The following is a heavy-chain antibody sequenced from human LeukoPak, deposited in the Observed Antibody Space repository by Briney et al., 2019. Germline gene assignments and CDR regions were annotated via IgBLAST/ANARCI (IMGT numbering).Heavy chain of an antibody. CDR3: AKESPQFDY. J-gene: IGHJ4*02. Sequence: PGASLRLSCAASGFTFGNYAMSWVRQAPGRGLEWVSTISGGGDSIYYADSVKGRFTISRDNSKNTLYLQTKSLRVEDTAVYYCAKESPQFDYWGQGTLVTVSS. V-gene: IGHV3-23*01. CDR1: GFTFGNYA. CDR2: ISGGGDSI.